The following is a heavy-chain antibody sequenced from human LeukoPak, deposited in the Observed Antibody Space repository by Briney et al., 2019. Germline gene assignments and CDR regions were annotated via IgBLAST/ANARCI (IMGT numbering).Heavy chain of an antibody. CDR1: GGSFSGYY. V-gene: IGHV4-34*01. CDR2: INHSGST. CDR3: ARGGGRYSYGPRFDP. D-gene: IGHD5-18*01. Sequence: SETLSLTCAVYGGSFSGYYWSWIRQPPGKGLEWIGEINHSGSTNYNPSLKSRVTISVDTSKNQFSLKLSSVTAADPAVYYCARGGGRYSYGPRFDPWGQGTLVTVSS. J-gene: IGHJ5*02.